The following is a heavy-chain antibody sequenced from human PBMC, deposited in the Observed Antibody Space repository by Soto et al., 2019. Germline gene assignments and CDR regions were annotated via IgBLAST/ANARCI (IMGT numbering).Heavy chain of an antibody. J-gene: IGHJ6*02. Sequence: SETLSLTCTVSGGSISSSSYYWGWIRQPPGKGLEWIGSIYYSGSTYYNPSLKSRVTISVDTSKNQFSLKLSSVTAADTAVYYCARHSPSRKARNRIGDFWSGYLYGMDVWGQGTTVTVSS. V-gene: IGHV4-39*01. CDR1: GGSISSSSYY. D-gene: IGHD3-3*01. CDR2: IYYSGST. CDR3: ARHSPSRKARNRIGDFWSGYLYGMDV.